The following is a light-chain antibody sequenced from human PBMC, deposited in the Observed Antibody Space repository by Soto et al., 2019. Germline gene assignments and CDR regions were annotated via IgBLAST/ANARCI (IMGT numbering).Light chain of an antibody. CDR2: WAS. V-gene: IGKV4-1*01. Sequence: DIVMTQSPDSLAVSLGERATINCKSSQSVLYSSNNKNYLAWYQQKPGQPPKLLIYWASTQESGVPDRFSGSGSGTDFILTISSLQAEDVAVYFCQQYYNTPLTFGGGTKVEIK. CDR1: QSVLYSSNNKNY. CDR3: QQYYNTPLT. J-gene: IGKJ4*01.